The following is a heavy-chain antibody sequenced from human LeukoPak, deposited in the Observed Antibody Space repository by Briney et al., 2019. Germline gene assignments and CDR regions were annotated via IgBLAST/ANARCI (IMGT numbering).Heavy chain of an antibody. D-gene: IGHD4-23*01. CDR1: GYTFTGYY. J-gene: IGHJ5*02. CDR2: INPNSGGT. V-gene: IGHV1-8*02. CDR3: ARGPNKSDGGNSGSAWFDP. Sequence: GASVKVSCKASGYTFTGYYMHWVRQAPGQGLEWMGWINPNSGGTGYAQKFQGRVTMTRNTSISTAYMELSSLRSEDTAVYYCARGPNKSDGGNSGSAWFDPWGQGTLVTVSS.